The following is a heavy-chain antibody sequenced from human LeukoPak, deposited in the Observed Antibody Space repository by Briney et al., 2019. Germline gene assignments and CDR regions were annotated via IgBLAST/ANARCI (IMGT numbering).Heavy chain of an antibody. J-gene: IGHJ4*02. D-gene: IGHD3-10*01. Sequence: GGSLRLSCAASGFTFSSYAMSWVRQAPGKGLEWVSAISGSGGSTYYAGSVKGRFTISRDNSKNTLYLQMNSLRAEDTAVYYCANMVRGLYYFDYWGQGTLVTVSS. CDR3: ANMVRGLYYFDY. CDR2: ISGSGGST. V-gene: IGHV3-23*01. CDR1: GFTFSSYA.